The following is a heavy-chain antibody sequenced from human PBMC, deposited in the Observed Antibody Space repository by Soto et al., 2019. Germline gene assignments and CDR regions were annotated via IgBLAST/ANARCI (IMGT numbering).Heavy chain of an antibody. CDR3: ARAAMVLDYYYGMDV. CDR1: GYTFISYY. V-gene: IGHV1-46*01. J-gene: IGHJ6*02. CDR2: INPSGGST. Sequence: AASVKVSCKASGYTFISYYMHWVRQAPGRGLEWMGIINPSGGSTSYAQKFQGRVTMTRDTSTSTVYMELSSLRSEDTAVYYCARAAMVLDYYYGMDVWGQGTTVTVSS. D-gene: IGHD5-18*01.